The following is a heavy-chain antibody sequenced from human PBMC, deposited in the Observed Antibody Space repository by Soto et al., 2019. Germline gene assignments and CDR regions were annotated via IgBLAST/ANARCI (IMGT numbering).Heavy chain of an antibody. CDR3: AKDFPSGSSRYDRFDP. CDR2: ISHDGSTK. V-gene: IGHV3-30*18. D-gene: IGHD6-19*01. Sequence: QVQLVESGGGVVQPGRSLRLSCAASGFTFSLYGIHWVRQAPGKGLEWLAVISHDGSTKYYADSVKGRFTVSRDNSKTSVYLQMNSLRGEDTAIYDCAKDFPSGSSRYDRFDPWGLGTSVIVS. CDR1: GFTFSLYG. J-gene: IGHJ5*02.